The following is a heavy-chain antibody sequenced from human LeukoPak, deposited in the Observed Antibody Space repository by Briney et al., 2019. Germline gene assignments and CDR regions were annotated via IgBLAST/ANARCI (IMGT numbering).Heavy chain of an antibody. D-gene: IGHD3-10*01. CDR2: INPNSGGT. CDR3: ARLEYGSGSYSDY. Sequence: ASVKVSCKASGYTFTGYYMHRVRQAPGQGVEWMGWINPNSGGTNYAQKFQGRVTMTRYTSISTAYMELSRLRSDDTAVYYCARLEYGSGSYSDYWGQGTLVTVSS. J-gene: IGHJ4*02. V-gene: IGHV1-2*02. CDR1: GYTFTGYY.